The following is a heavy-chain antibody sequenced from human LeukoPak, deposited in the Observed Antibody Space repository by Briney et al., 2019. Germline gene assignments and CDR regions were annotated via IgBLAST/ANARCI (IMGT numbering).Heavy chain of an antibody. Sequence: HPGGSLRLSCAASGFTFYSYGMHWVRQAPGKGLGWVAFIRYDGSAKYFTDSVKGRSTISRDNSKNTLSLQMDSLRAEDTAVYYCAKDGRADWGNWFDPWGQGTLVTVSS. CDR2: IRYDGSAK. D-gene: IGHD7-27*01. J-gene: IGHJ5*02. CDR1: GFTFYSYG. V-gene: IGHV3-30*02. CDR3: AKDGRADWGNWFDP.